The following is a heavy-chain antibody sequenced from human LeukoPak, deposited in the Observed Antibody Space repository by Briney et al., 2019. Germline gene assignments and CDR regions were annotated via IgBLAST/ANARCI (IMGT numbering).Heavy chain of an antibody. CDR1: GGSFRGYY. V-gene: IGHV4-34*01. CDR3: ARDYLGSEAAAHNNWFDP. CDR2: INHSGST. J-gene: IGHJ5*02. Sequence: SETLSLTCAVYGGSFRGYYWSWIRQPPGKGLEWIGEINHSGSTNYNPSLKSRVTISVDTSKNQFSLKLSSVTAADTAVYYCARDYLGSEAAAHNNWFDPWGQGTLVTVSS. D-gene: IGHD6-13*01.